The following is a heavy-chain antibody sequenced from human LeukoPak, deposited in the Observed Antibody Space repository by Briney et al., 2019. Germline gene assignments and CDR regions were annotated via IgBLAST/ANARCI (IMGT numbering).Heavy chain of an antibody. CDR1: GFTFSSYG. J-gene: IGHJ4*02. D-gene: IGHD1-26*01. Sequence: GGSLRLSCAASGFTFSSYGMQWVRQAPGKGLEWVAVIWYDGSNKYYADSVKGRFTISRDNSKNTLYLQMNSLRAEDTAVYYCGAVGATSPFDYWGQGTLVTVSS. CDR3: GAVGATSPFDY. CDR2: IWYDGSNK. V-gene: IGHV3-33*01.